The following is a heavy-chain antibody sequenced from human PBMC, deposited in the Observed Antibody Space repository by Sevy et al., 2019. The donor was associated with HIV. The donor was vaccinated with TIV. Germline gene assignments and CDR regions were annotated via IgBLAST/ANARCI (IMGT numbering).Heavy chain of an antibody. V-gene: IGHV3-30*18. Sequence: GGSLRLSCAASGFIFDYYGMHWVRQAPGKGLEWVALISHDGSKKYYADSVKGRFIISRDNSKNTLYLQMNTLRRDDTAAYFCTKDPPVYGDFPYGMDVWGQGTTVTVS. J-gene: IGHJ6*02. CDR3: TKDPPVYGDFPYGMDV. D-gene: IGHD4-17*01. CDR1: GFIFDYYG. CDR2: ISHDGSKK.